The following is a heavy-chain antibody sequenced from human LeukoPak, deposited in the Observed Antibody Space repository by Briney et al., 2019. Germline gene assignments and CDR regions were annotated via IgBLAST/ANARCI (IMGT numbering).Heavy chain of an antibody. CDR2: TNNDGTAT. Sequence: SGGSLRLSCAASGFTFNYFWMHWVRQVPGKGLVWVSGTNNDGTATYYADSVKGRFTISRDNAKNTVYLQMNGLRAEDTTVYYCARERLPAAIPFDYWGQGTLVTVSS. J-gene: IGHJ4*02. D-gene: IGHD2-2*01. CDR3: ARERLPAAIPFDY. CDR1: GFTFNYFW. V-gene: IGHV3-74*01.